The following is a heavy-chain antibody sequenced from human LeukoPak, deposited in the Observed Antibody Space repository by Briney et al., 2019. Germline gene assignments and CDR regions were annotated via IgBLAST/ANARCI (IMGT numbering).Heavy chain of an antibody. D-gene: IGHD5-12*01. J-gene: IGHJ4*02. CDR1: GFTFSGYL. V-gene: IGHV3-74*01. Sequence: QPGGALRLSCAASGFTFSGYLMHWVRQAPGKGLVWVSRINSDGSSTAYADSVKGRFTISRDNAKNTLYLQMNSLRAEDTAVYYCARVRVATLDFWGQGILVTVSS. CDR2: INSDGSST. CDR3: ARVRVATLDF.